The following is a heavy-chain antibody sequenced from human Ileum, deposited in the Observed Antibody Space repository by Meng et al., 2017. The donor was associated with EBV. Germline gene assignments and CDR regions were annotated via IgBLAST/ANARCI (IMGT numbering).Heavy chain of an antibody. Sequence: QVPLRESGPGLVKPSGTLSLTCAVSGDSISSNNWWSWVRQPPGKGLEWIGEIYHSGSTNYNPSFKSRVTMSVDKSKNQISLNLSSVTAADTAVYYCASGRDYAWHSWGRGTLVTVSS. J-gene: IGHJ4*02. V-gene: IGHV4-4*02. CDR2: IYHSGST. CDR1: GDSISSNNW. CDR3: ASGRDYAWHS. D-gene: IGHD4-17*01.